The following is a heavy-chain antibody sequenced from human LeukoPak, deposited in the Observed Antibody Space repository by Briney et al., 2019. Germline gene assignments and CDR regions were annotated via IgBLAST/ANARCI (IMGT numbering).Heavy chain of an antibody. D-gene: IGHD6-25*01. CDR2: ISSNGGST. J-gene: IGHJ4*02. CDR3: ARGFGWAAAGEGGY. CDR1: GFTFSSYA. Sequence: GGSLRLSCAASGFTFSSYAMHRVRQAPGKGLEYVSAISSNGGSTYYANSVKGRFTISRDNSKNTLYLQMGSLRAEDMAVYYCARGFGWAAAGEGGYWGQGTLVTVSS. V-gene: IGHV3-64*01.